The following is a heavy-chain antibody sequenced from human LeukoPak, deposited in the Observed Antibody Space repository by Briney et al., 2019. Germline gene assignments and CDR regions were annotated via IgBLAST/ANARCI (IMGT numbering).Heavy chain of an antibody. Sequence: SVKVSCKASGGTFSSYAISWVRQAPGQGLEWMGGIIPIFGTANYAQKFQGRVTITADESTSTAYMELSSLRSEDTAVYYCARDPELVGGLDYWGQGTLVTVSS. V-gene: IGHV1-69*01. CDR3: ARDPELVGGLDY. CDR1: GGTFSSYA. CDR2: IIPIFGTA. J-gene: IGHJ4*02. D-gene: IGHD1-26*01.